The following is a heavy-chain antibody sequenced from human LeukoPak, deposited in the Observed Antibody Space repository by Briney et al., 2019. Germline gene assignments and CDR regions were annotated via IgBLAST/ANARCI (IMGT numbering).Heavy chain of an antibody. V-gene: IGHV3-49*04. J-gene: IGHJ4*02. Sequence: PGGSLRLSCTGSGFTFGDYAMNWVRQAPGKGLEWVGFIRSKNYGGTTEYAASVKGRFTISRDDSKSIAYLQMDSLKTEDKAMYYCTRVIVATKDYWGQGTLVTVSS. CDR3: TRVIVATKDY. CDR2: IRSKNYGGTT. CDR1: GFTFGDYA. D-gene: IGHD5-12*01.